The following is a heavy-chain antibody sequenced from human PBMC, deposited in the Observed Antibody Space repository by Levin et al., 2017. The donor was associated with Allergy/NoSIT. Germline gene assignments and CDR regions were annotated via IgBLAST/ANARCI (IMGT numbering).Heavy chain of an antibody. J-gene: IGHJ4*02. Sequence: LSLTCAASGFTFSGFWMHWVRQAPGKGLVWVSRISSDGSSTNYADSVKGRFTISRDNAKNTLSLQMNSLRAEDTAVYYCARALIVGATSGGDYWGQGTLVTVSS. D-gene: IGHD1-26*01. CDR1: GFTFSGFW. CDR2: ISSDGSST. V-gene: IGHV3-74*01. CDR3: ARALIVGATSGGDY.